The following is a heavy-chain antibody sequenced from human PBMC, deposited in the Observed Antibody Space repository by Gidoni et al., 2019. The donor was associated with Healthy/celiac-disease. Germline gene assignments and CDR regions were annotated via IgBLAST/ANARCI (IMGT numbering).Heavy chain of an antibody. CDR1: GFTFSSSA. CDR3: ARGARDGYNYGDYYYGMDV. CDR2: ISYDGSNK. J-gene: IGHJ6*02. V-gene: IGHV3-30*04. Sequence: QVQLVESGGGVVQPGRSLRLSCAASGFTFSSSAMHWVRQAPGKGLELVAVISYDGSNKYYAASVKGRFTISRDNSKNTLYLQMNSLRAEDTAVYYCARGARDGYNYGDYYYGMDVWGQGTTVTVSS. D-gene: IGHD5-12*01.